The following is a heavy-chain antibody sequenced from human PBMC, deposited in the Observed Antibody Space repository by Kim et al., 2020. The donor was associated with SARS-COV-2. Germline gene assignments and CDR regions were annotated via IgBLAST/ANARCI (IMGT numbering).Heavy chain of an antibody. CDR3: ARGARFLEWYNPPDY. Sequence: GGSLRLSCAASGFTFSSYDMHWVRQATGKGLEWVSAIGTAGDTYYPGSVKGRFTISRENAKNSLYLQMNSLRAGDTAVYYCARGARFLEWYNPPDYWGQGTLVTVSS. CDR1: GFTFSSYD. V-gene: IGHV3-13*04. J-gene: IGHJ4*02. D-gene: IGHD3-3*01. CDR2: IGTAGDT.